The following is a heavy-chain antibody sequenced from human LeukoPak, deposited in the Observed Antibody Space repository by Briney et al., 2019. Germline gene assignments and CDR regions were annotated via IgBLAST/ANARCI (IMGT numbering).Heavy chain of an antibody. CDR2: INPNSGGT. D-gene: IGHD6-19*01. J-gene: IGHJ4*02. CDR3: ARDLRGYSSGWYQGFVY. Sequence: ASVKVSCKASGYTFTGYYMHWVRQAPGQGLEWMGWINPNSGGTNYAQKFQGRVTMTRDTSISTAYMELSRLRSDDTAVYYCARDLRGYSSGWYQGFVYWGQGTLVTVSS. V-gene: IGHV1-2*02. CDR1: GYTFTGYY.